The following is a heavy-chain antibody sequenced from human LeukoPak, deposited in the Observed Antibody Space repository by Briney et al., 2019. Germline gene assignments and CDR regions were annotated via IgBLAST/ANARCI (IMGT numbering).Heavy chain of an antibody. CDR1: GGSFSGYY. D-gene: IGHD6-19*01. CDR2: SNHSGST. CDR3: AREIQYSSGWYLGYYFDY. V-gene: IGHV4-34*01. J-gene: IGHJ4*02. Sequence: PSETLSLTCAVYGGSFSGYYWSWIRQPPGKGLEWIGESNHSGSTNYNPSLKSRVTISVDTSKNQFSLKLSSVTAADTAVYYCAREIQYSSGWYLGYYFDYWGQGTLVTVSS.